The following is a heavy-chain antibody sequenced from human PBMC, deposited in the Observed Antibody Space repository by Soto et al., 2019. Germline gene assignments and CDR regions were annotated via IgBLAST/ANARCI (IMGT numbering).Heavy chain of an antibody. J-gene: IGHJ3*01. V-gene: IGHV3-23*01. D-gene: IGHD3-10*01. CDR2: IXGXXGXT. CDR1: EFVFIWVA. CDR3: CISVVGGDENALYL. Sequence: ATEFVFIWVAVVSVRQTPGKGLEWVSAIXGXXGXTXXXDXVXGRFTISRDNSKNTLYLQMNSLRAEDTAVYYCCISVVGGDENALYLWGQGTMLTVSS.